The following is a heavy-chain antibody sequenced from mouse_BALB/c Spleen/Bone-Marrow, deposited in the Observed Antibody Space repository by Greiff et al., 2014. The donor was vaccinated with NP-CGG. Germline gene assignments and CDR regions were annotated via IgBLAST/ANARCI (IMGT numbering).Heavy chain of an antibody. CDR3: ARHGSSYAMDY. V-gene: IGHV5-6-2*01. CDR1: GFTFSSYY. Sequence: LQQSGGGLVKLGGSLKLSCAASGFTFSSYYMSWVRQTPEKRLELVAAITSNGGSTYYPDTVKGRFTISRDNAKNTLYLQMSSLKSEDTALYYCARHGSSYAMDYWGQGTSVTVSS. J-gene: IGHJ4*01. D-gene: IGHD1-1*01. CDR2: ITSNGGST.